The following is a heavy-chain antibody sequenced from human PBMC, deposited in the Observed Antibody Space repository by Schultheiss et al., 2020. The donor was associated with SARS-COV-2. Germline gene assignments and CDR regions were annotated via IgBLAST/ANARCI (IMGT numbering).Heavy chain of an antibody. V-gene: IGHV4-4*07. CDR1: GGSISSYY. J-gene: IGHJ4*02. CDR2: IYYSGST. CDR3: ASGGSRAARRYYFDY. D-gene: IGHD3-16*01. Sequence: SQTLSLTCTVSGGSISSYYWSWIRQPAGKGLEWIGSIYYSGSTNYNPSLKSRVTISVDTSKNQFSLKLSSVTAADTAVYYCASGGSRAARRYYFDYWGQGTLVTVSS.